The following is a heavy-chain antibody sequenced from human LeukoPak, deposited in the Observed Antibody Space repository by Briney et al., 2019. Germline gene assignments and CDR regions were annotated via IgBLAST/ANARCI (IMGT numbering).Heavy chain of an antibody. CDR1: GFVVSDNY. D-gene: IGHD2-8*01. J-gene: IGHJ3*01. Sequence: PGGSLRLSCAASGFVVSDNYMSWVRQAPGQGLEWVSLIYTSGITKYTDSVKGRFTISRDNAKNSVYIQMSSLRVEDTAMYYCARDHNVADVWGQGTMVTVSS. V-gene: IGHV3-66*01. CDR3: ARDHNVADV. CDR2: IYTSGIT.